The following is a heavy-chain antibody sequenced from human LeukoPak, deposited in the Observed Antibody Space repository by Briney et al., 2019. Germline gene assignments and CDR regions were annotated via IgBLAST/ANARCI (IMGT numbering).Heavy chain of an antibody. CDR2: IYYSGST. D-gene: IGHD3-10*01. Sequence: SETLSLTCTVSGGSISSGDYYWSWIRQPPGKGLEWIGYIYYSGSTYYNPSLKSRVTISVDTSKNQFSLKLSSVTAADTAVYYCARGGDRTMVRGRKDLRYWGQGTLVTVSS. CDR3: ARGGDRTMVRGRKDLRY. J-gene: IGHJ4*02. CDR1: GGSISSGDYY. V-gene: IGHV4-30-4*01.